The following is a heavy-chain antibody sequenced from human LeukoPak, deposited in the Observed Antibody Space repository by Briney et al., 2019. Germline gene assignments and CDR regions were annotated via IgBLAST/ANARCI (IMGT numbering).Heavy chain of an antibody. D-gene: IGHD3-10*01. CDR3: ARDEGSGNAFDI. CDR2: IYHSGST. J-gene: IGHJ3*02. CDR1: GGSISSSNW. Sequence: PSQTLSPTFAVSGGSISSSNWWSWVRQPPRKGLAWVGEIYHSGSTNYNPSLKSRVTISVDKSKNQFSLKLSSVTAADTAVYYCARDEGSGNAFDIWGQGTMVTVSS. V-gene: IGHV4-4*02.